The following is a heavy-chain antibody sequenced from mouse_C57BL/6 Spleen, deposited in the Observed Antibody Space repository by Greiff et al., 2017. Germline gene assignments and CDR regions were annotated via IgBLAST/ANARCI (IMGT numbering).Heavy chain of an antibody. V-gene: IGHV1-82*01. J-gene: IGHJ4*01. CDR1: GYAFSSSW. Sequence: QVQLQQSGPELVKPGASVKISSKASGYAFSSSWMNWVKQRPGKGLEWIGRIYPGDGDPTYNGKFKGKATLTAEQSSSTAYMQLRSLTSEDSAVYCCARPARVHAMDYWGQGASVPVSS. CDR2: IYPGDGDP. CDR3: ARPARVHAMDY.